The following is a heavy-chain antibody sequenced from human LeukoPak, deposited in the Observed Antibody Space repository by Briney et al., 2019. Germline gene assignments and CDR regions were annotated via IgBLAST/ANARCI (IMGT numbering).Heavy chain of an antibody. D-gene: IGHD2-15*01. V-gene: IGHV1-8*01. Sequence: ASVKVSCKASGYTFTSYDINWVPQATGQGLEWMGWMNPNSGNTGYAQKFQGRVTMTRNTSISTAYMELSSLRSEDTAVYYCARRGGLKRGGSCFDYWGQGTLVTVSS. J-gene: IGHJ4*02. CDR2: MNPNSGNT. CDR1: GYTFTSYD. CDR3: ARRGGLKRGGSCFDY.